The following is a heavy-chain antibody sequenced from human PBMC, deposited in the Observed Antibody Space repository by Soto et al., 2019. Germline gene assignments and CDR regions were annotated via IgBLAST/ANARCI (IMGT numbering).Heavy chain of an antibody. V-gene: IGHV1-69*12. J-gene: IGHJ6*02. CDR1: GGTFSSYA. CDR2: IIPIFGTA. CDR3: ASPGETPYYYGMDV. Sequence: QVQLVQSGAEVKKPGSSVKVSCKASGGTFSSYAISWVRQAPGQGLEWMGGIIPIFGTADYAQRFQGRVTTTADASTSTAYMELSTLRSEDAAVYYCASPGETPYYYGMDVWGQGTTVTVSS.